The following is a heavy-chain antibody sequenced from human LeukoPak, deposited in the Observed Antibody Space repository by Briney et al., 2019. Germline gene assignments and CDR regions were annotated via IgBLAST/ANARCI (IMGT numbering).Heavy chain of an antibody. J-gene: IGHJ6*04. Sequence: SETLSLTCAVSGYSITSGYYWGWIRQPPGKGLVWIGTIYHSGSTHYNPSLKSRVIVSVDTSKNQFSLKLSSVTAADTAVYYCVRSPYYYYRMDVWGKGTSVTVSS. CDR1: GYSITSGYY. V-gene: IGHV4-38-2*01. CDR3: VRSPYYYYRMDV. CDR2: IYHSGST.